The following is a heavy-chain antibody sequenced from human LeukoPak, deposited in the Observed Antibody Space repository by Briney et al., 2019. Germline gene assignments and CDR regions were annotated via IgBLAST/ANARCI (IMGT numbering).Heavy chain of an antibody. CDR1: GYTFTGYY. CDR3: AREPLSGSYNYYYYMDV. J-gene: IGHJ6*03. D-gene: IGHD1-26*01. V-gene: IGHV1-2*04. Sequence: ASVTVSCKASGYTFTGYYMHWVRQAPGQGLEWMGWINPNSGGTNYAQKFQGWVTMTRDTSISTAYMELSRLRSDDTAVYYCAREPLSGSYNYYYYMDVWGKGTTVTVSS. CDR2: INPNSGGT.